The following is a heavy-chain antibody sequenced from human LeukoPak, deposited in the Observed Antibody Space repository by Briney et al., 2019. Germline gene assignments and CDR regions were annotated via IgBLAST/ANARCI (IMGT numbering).Heavy chain of an antibody. Sequence: GGSLKLSCAASGFTFSNYAMSWVRQALGKGLEWVSAISGSGDSTYYADSVEGRFTISRDNSKNTLYLQMSSLTPEDTAVCEDPGRHLQGFYMDVWGKGTTVTVSS. V-gene: IGHV3-23*01. CDR1: GFTFSNYA. CDR3: PGRHLQGFYMDV. J-gene: IGHJ6*03. CDR2: ISGSGDST. D-gene: IGHD6-6*01.